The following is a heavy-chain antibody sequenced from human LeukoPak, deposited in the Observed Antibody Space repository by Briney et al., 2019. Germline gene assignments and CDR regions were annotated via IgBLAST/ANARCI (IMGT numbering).Heavy chain of an antibody. Sequence: GASVKVSCKASGGTFSSYAISWVRQAPGQGLEWMGGIIPIFGTANYAQKFQGRVTITADKSTSTAYMELSSLRSEDTAVYYCARVDTAMLFEDYWGQGTLVTVSS. J-gene: IGHJ4*02. CDR3: ARVDTAMLFEDY. V-gene: IGHV1-69*06. CDR2: IIPIFGTA. D-gene: IGHD5-18*01. CDR1: GGTFSSYA.